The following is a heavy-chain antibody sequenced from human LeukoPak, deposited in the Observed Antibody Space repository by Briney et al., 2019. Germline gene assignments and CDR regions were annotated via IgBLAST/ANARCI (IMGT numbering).Heavy chain of an antibody. CDR3: AGPLQQLAGVFDY. V-gene: IGHV3-21*01. CDR2: ISSSSYI. CDR1: GFTFSSYS. D-gene: IGHD6-13*01. J-gene: IGHJ4*02. Sequence: GGSLRLSCAASGFTFSSYSMNRVRQAPGKGLEWVSSISSSSYIYYADSVKGRFTISRDNAKNSLYLQMNSLRAEDTAVYYCAGPLQQLAGVFDYWGQGTLVTVSS.